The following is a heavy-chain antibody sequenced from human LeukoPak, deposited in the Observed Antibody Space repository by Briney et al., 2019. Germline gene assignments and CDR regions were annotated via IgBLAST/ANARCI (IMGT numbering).Heavy chain of an antibody. CDR3: ARLAGPTHHWQWLVGPFDY. Sequence: GGSLRLSCAASEFSFSSYVMYWVRQAPGKGLEWVAAISYDGVNTDYANSVKGRFTISRDNSKNTLYLQMNSLRGEDTAVYYCARLAGPTHHWQWLVGPFDYWGQGTLVTVSS. V-gene: IGHV3-23*01. D-gene: IGHD6-19*01. J-gene: IGHJ4*02. CDR1: EFSFSSYV. CDR2: ISYDGVNT.